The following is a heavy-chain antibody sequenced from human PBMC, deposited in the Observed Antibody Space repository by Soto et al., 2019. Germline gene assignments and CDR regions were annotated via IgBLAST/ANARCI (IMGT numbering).Heavy chain of an antibody. D-gene: IGHD1-1*01. V-gene: IGHV3-72*01. CDR1: GFTFSDDY. J-gene: IGHJ4*02. CDR3: ARSTTGAGCFDY. CDR2: SRNKANSYTI. Sequence: EVQLVESGGCLVQPGGSLRLSCAASGFTFSDDYIDWVRQAPGKWLEWVGRSRNKANSYTIEYAASVKGRFTISRDDSKNSVYLQMNSLKTEDTAVYYCARSTTGAGCFDYWGQGTLVTVSS.